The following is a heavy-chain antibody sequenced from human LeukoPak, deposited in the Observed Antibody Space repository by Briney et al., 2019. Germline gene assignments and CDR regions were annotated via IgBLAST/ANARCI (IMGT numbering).Heavy chain of an antibody. CDR3: ATVGYSSGWLFDY. V-gene: IGHV1-24*01. J-gene: IGHJ4*02. CDR2: FDPEDGET. CDR1: GYTLTELS. D-gene: IGHD6-19*01. Sequence: ASVKVSCKVSGYTLTELSMHWVRQAPGKGLEWMGGFDPEDGETIYAQKFQGRVTMTEDTSTDTAYMELSSLRSEDTAVYYCATVGYSSGWLFDYWAREPWSPSPQ.